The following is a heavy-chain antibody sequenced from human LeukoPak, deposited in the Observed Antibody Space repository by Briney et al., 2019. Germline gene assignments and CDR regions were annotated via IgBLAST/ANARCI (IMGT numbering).Heavy chain of an antibody. CDR3: ARRPAMVRAYYYYYYMDV. CDR1: GGSFSGYY. Sequence: SETLSLTCAVYGGSFSGYYWSWIRQSPGKGLEWIGEINHSGSTNYNPSLKSRVTISVDTSKNQFSLKLSSVTAADTAVYYCARRPAMVRAYYYYYYMDVWGKGTTVTISS. J-gene: IGHJ6*03. D-gene: IGHD3-10*01. CDR2: INHSGST. V-gene: IGHV4-34*01.